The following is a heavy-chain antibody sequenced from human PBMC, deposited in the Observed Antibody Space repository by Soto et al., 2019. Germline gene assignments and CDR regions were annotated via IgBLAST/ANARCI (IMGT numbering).Heavy chain of an antibody. D-gene: IGHD3-9*01. CDR2: IWYDGSNK. CDR3: ASNHILTGYHLDY. V-gene: IGHV3-33*01. Sequence: GGSLRLSCAASGFTFSSYGMHWVRQAPGKGLEWVAVIWYDGSNKYYADSVKGRFTISRDNSKNTLYLQMNSLRAEDTAVYYCASNHILTGYHLDYWGQGTLVTVSS. CDR1: GFTFSSYG. J-gene: IGHJ4*02.